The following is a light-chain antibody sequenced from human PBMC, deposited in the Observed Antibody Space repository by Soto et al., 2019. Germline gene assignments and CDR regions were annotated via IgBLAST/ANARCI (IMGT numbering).Light chain of an antibody. CDR3: SSYTSSSFVV. Sequence: QSALTQPASVSGSPGQSITISCTGTSSDVGGYNYVSWYQQHPGKAPKLMIYDVRNRPSGVSNRFSGSKSGNTASLTISGLQAEDEADYYCSSYTSSSFVVFGGGTSSPS. V-gene: IGLV2-14*01. J-gene: IGLJ2*01. CDR1: SSDVGGYNY. CDR2: DVR.